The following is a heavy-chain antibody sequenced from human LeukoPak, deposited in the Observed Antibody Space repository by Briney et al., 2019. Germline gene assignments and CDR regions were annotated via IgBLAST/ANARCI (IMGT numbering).Heavy chain of an antibody. CDR3: AKDWGTHYGDCGGC. J-gene: IGHJ4*02. Sequence: GGSLRLSCAASGFTFSNYALSWVRQAPGKGLEWVSSITHSGATTYYADSVKGRFTISRDNSKNTLYLQMNSLRVDDTAVYYCAKDWGTHYGDCGGCWGQGVLVTVSS. CDR2: ITHSGATT. D-gene: IGHD4-17*01. CDR1: GFTFSNYA. V-gene: IGHV3-23*01.